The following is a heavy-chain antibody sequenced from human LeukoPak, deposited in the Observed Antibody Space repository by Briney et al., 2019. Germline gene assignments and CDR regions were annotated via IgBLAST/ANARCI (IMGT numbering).Heavy chain of an antibody. Sequence: ASVKVSCKASGYTFTSYGISWVRQAPGQGLEWMGWINPKSGGTNYVQRFQGRVTMTRDTSISTAYMELSRLRSDDTAVYYCARGLPDIVVVPTAAYNWFDPWGQGTLLTVSS. CDR1: GYTFTSYG. CDR3: ARGLPDIVVVPTAAYNWFDP. J-gene: IGHJ5*02. V-gene: IGHV1-2*02. D-gene: IGHD2-2*01. CDR2: INPKSGGT.